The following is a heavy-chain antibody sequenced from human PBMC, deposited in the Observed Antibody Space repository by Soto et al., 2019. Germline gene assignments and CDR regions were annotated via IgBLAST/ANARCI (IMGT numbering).Heavy chain of an antibody. D-gene: IGHD6-25*01. Sequence: QVQLQESGPGLVKPSQTLSVTCTVSGASVTSGGYYWTWIRQHSGKGLEWIGHIYSDGRTYYSPSLKSPLTISLDMSKNPFSLRLTSVTVADTAVYYCASGYKYPSDYWGQGTLVAVSS. J-gene: IGHJ4*02. CDR2: IYSDGRT. V-gene: IGHV4-31*01. CDR3: ASGYKYPSDY. CDR1: GASVTSGGYY.